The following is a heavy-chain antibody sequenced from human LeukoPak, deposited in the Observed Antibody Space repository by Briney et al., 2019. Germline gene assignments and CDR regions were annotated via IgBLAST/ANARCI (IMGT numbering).Heavy chain of an antibody. CDR1: GFTFDDYA. V-gene: IGHV3-9*01. Sequence: GGSLRLSCAASGFTFDDYAMHWVRQAPGKGLEWVSGISWNSGSIGYADSVKGRFTISRDNAKNSLYLQMNSLRAEDTALYYCAKGTASSGGWSYWYFDLWGRGTLVTVSS. J-gene: IGHJ2*01. D-gene: IGHD6-19*01. CDR3: AKGTASSGGWSYWYFDL. CDR2: ISWNSGSI.